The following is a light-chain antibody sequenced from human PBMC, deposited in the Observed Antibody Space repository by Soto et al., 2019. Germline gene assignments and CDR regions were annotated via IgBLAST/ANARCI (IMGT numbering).Light chain of an antibody. CDR1: SSDVGAYNY. V-gene: IGLV2-8*01. CDR2: EVS. CDR3: SSHGGSNNFYV. J-gene: IGLJ1*01. Sequence: QSVLAQPPSASGSPGQSVTISRTGTSSDVGAYNYVSWYQQHPGKAPKLMIYEVSKRPSGVPDRFSASKSGNTASLTVSGLQAEDEADYYCSSHGGSNNFYVFGTGTKVTVL.